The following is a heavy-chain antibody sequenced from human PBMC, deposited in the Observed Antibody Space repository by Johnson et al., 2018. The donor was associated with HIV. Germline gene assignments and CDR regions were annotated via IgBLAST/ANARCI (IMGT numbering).Heavy chain of an antibody. CDR1: GFTFSSYG. Sequence: QVQLVESGGGVVQPGRSLRLSCAASGFTFSSYGMHWVRQAPGKGLEWVAVIWYDGSNKYYADSVKGRFTISRDNSKNTLYLQMNSLRAEDTAVYYCAKESSHLVRRSAFDIWGQGTMVTVSS. CDR3: AKESSHLVRRSAFDI. CDR2: IWYDGSNK. D-gene: IGHD6-6*01. V-gene: IGHV3-33*06. J-gene: IGHJ3*02.